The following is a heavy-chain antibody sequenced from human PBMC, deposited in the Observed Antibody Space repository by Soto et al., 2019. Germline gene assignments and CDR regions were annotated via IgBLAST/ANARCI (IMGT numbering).Heavy chain of an antibody. CDR3: ARDHWGRRTVTTLGHRYYYYGMDV. CDR1: GFTFSSYS. Sequence: GGSLRLSCAASGFTFSSYSMNWVRQAPGKGLEWVSSISSSSSYIYYADSVKGRFTISRDNAKNSLYLQMNSLRAEDTAVYYCARDHWGRRTVTTLGHRYYYYGMDVWGQGTTVTVSS. D-gene: IGHD4-4*01. V-gene: IGHV3-21*01. J-gene: IGHJ6*02. CDR2: ISSSSSYI.